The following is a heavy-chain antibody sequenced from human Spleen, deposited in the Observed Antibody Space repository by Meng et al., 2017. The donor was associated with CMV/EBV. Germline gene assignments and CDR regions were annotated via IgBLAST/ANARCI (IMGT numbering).Heavy chain of an antibody. CDR3: ARMFILTLRSKSAFDI. J-gene: IGHJ3*02. V-gene: IGHV1-18*01. CDR2: ISPYNANT. CDR1: GYTFTSYG. D-gene: IGHD3-3*01. Sequence: ASVKVSCKTSGYTFTSYGINWVRQAPGQGLEWMGWISPYNANTNYAQKLQGRVTMTTDTSTSTAYMELRSLRSDDTAVYYCARMFILTLRSKSAFDIWGQGTMVTVSS.